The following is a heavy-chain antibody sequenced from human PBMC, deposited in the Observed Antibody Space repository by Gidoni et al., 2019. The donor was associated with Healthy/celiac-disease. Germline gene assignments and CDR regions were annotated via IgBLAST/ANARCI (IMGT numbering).Heavy chain of an antibody. CDR3: AKDVDCSGGSCHPHDAFDI. CDR1: GFTFSSYG. Sequence: QVQLVESGGGVVQPGRSLRLSCAASGFTFSSYGMHCFRQAPGKGLEWVAVISYDGSNKYYADSVKGRFTISRDNSKNTLYLQMNSLRAEDTAVYYCAKDVDCSGGSCHPHDAFDIWGQGTMVTVSS. D-gene: IGHD2-15*01. J-gene: IGHJ3*02. CDR2: ISYDGSNK. V-gene: IGHV3-30*18.